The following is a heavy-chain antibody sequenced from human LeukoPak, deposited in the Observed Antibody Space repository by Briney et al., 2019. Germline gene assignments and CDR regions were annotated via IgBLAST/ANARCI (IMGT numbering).Heavy chain of an antibody. Sequence: GGSLRLYCAASGFTFSSYEMNWVRQAPGKGLEWVSYISSSGSTIYYADSVKGRFTISRDNAKNSLYLQMNSLRAEDTAIYYCAGGYGSYSPDHWGQGTLVTVSS. CDR1: GFTFSSYE. CDR3: AGGYGSYSPDH. CDR2: ISSSGSTI. D-gene: IGHD1-26*01. V-gene: IGHV3-48*03. J-gene: IGHJ4*02.